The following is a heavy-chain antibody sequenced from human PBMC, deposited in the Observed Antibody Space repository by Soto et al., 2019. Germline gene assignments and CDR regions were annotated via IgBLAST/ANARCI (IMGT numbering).Heavy chain of an antibody. Sequence: GGSLRLSCAASGFSFSSYAMSWVRQAPGKGLEWVSTIGTSGTIYYADSVKGRFTISRDNSKNTFSRQMNSLRAEETAMYYCASCIAAAGPYAYWGKGTPVPVSS. CDR3: ASCIAAAGPYAY. V-gene: IGHV3-23*01. CDR2: IGTSGTI. D-gene: IGHD6-13*01. J-gene: IGHJ4*02. CDR1: GFSFSSYA.